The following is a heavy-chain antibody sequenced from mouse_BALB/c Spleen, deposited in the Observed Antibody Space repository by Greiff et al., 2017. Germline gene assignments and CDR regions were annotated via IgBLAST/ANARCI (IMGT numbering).Heavy chain of an antibody. V-gene: IGHV7-3*02. Sequence: EVKLVESGGGLVQPGGSLRLSCATSGFTFTDYYMRWVRQPPGKALEWLGFIRNKANGYTTEYSASVKGRFTISRDNSQSILYLQMNTLRAEDSATSYCARGGYGSSYRYFDVWGAGTTVTVSS. CDR3: ARGGYGSSYRYFDV. J-gene: IGHJ1*01. CDR2: IRNKANGYTT. D-gene: IGHD1-1*01. CDR1: GFTFTDYY.